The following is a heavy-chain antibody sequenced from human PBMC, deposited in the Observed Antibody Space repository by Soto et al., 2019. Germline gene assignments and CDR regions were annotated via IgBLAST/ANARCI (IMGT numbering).Heavy chain of an antibody. V-gene: IGHV3-33*01. D-gene: IGHD2-15*01. CDR1: GFTFSDFG. CDR3: AGGPQGYCSGGHCDSDFDYGMDV. Sequence: QVQLVESGGGVVRPGRSLRLSCATSGFTFSDFGIHWVRQAPGKGLEWVAIIWYDGGDKYYADSVKGRFTISRDNSKNTVLLKMNSLRVEDTAISYCAGGPQGYCSGGHCDSDFDYGMDVWGQGTTVNVSS. J-gene: IGHJ6*02. CDR2: IWYDGGDK.